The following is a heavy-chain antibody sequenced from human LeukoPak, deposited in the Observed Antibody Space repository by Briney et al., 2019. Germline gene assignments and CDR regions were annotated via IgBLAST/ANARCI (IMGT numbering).Heavy chain of an antibody. CDR2: ISSSSSYI. Sequence: PGGSLRLSCAASGFTFSSYSMNWVRQAPGKGLEWVSSISSSSSYIYYADSVKGRFTISRDNAKNSLYLQMNSLRAEDTAVYYCARGVLRLRWFDPWGQGTLVTVSS. CDR1: GFTFSSYS. J-gene: IGHJ5*02. D-gene: IGHD5/OR15-5a*01. CDR3: ARGVLRLRWFDP. V-gene: IGHV3-21*01.